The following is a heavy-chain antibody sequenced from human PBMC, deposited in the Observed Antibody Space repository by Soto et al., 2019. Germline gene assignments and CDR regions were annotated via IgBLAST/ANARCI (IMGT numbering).Heavy chain of an antibody. CDR2: IYYSGST. J-gene: IGHJ6*02. CDR1: GGSISSYY. Sequence: PSETLSLTCTVSGGSISSYYWSWIRQPPGKGLEWIGYIYYSGSTNYNPSLKSRVTISVDTSKNQFSLKLSSVTAADTAVYYCARDLPYYGSGSYYGLDVWGQGTTVTVSS. V-gene: IGHV4-59*12. CDR3: ARDLPYYGSGSYYGLDV. D-gene: IGHD3-10*01.